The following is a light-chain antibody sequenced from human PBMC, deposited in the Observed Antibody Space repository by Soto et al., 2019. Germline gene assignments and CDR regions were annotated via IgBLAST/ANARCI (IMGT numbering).Light chain of an antibody. J-gene: IGKJ5*01. CDR2: GAS. Sequence: DIQLTQSPSFLSASVGDRVTITCRASQGISSYLAWFQQKPGRAPNLLIYGASTLQSGVPSRFSGSGSGTDFTLTISSLQPEDFATYYCQHADSFPLITFGQGTRLEIK. CDR1: QGISSY. V-gene: IGKV1-9*01. CDR3: QHADSFPLIT.